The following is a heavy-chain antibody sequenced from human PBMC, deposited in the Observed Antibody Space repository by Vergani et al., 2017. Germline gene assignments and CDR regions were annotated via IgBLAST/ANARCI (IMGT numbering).Heavy chain of an antibody. CDR3: ARGAPVGRAFDI. CDR1: GGSFSGYY. D-gene: IGHD3-10*01. Sequence: QVQLQQWGAGLLKPSETLSLTCAVYGGSFSGYYWSWIRQPPGKGLEWVSYISSSGSTIYYADSVKGRFTISRDNAKNSLYLQMNSLRAEDTAVYYCARGAPVGRAFDIWGQGTMVTVSS. V-gene: IGHV3-11*04. CDR2: ISSSGSTI. J-gene: IGHJ3*02.